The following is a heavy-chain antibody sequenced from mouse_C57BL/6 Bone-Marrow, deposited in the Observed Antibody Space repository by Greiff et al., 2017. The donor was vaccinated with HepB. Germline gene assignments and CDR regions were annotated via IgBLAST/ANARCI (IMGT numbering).Heavy chain of an antibody. D-gene: IGHD1-1*01. V-gene: IGHV14-4*01. CDR2: IDPENGDT. J-gene: IGHJ3*01. Sequence: VQLKESGAELVRPGASVKLSCTASGFNIKDDYMHWVKQRPEQGLEWIGWIDPENGDTEYASKFQGKATITADTTYNTAYLQLSSLTSEDTAVYYCTTTPYYYGSSRSYWGQGTLVTVSA. CDR3: TTTPYYYGSSRSY. CDR1: GFNIKDDY.